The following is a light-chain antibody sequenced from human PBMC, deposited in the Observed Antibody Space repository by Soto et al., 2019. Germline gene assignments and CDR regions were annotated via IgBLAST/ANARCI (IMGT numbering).Light chain of an antibody. CDR2: DAS. V-gene: IGKV1-5*01. J-gene: IGKJ4*02. Sequence: DIQMTQSPSTLSASVGDRVTITCRASQSISSWLAWYQQKPGKAPKLLIYDASSLESGVPSRFSGSGSGTKFTPTISSLQPDDFATYYCQQYNYYPLTFGRGTKVDIK. CDR3: QQYNYYPLT. CDR1: QSISSW.